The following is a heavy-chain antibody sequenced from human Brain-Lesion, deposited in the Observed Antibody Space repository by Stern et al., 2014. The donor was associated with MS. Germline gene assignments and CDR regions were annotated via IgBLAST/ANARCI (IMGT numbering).Heavy chain of an antibody. CDR1: GFTLSDYY. Sequence: VHLVESGGALVKPGGPLRLSCAASGFTLSDYYMNWVRQAPGKGLEWVSSISSGGSGHYADSVKGRFTISRDDAKNSLYLQMNSLRADDTAVYYCARGAYSDNTGPRIDYWGQGTLVTVSS. V-gene: IGHV3-11*01. D-gene: IGHD3-22*01. J-gene: IGHJ4*02. CDR2: ISSGGSG. CDR3: ARGAYSDNTGPRIDY.